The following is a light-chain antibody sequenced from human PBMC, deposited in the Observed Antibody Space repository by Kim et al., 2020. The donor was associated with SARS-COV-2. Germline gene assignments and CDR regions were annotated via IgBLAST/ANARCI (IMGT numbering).Light chain of an antibody. J-gene: IGKJ4*01. CDR3: QQYDNFPP. Sequence: SASVGDRVTITCQASQDISDYLNWYQHKPGKAPNLLIYDASNLETGVPSRFSGSASGTNFTFTISSLQPEDTATYYCQQYDNFPPFGGGTKVDIK. CDR2: DAS. CDR1: QDISDY. V-gene: IGKV1-33*01.